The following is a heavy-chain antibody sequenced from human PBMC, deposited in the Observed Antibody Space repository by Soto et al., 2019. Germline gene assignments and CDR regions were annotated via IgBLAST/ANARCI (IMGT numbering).Heavy chain of an antibody. Sequence: ASVKVSCKASGYTFTSYGISWVRQAPGQGLEWMGWISAYNGNTNYAQKLQGRVTMATDTSTSTAYMELRSLRSDDTAVYYCARVLLRYFDWLFPFEDAFDIWGQGTIVTVSS. J-gene: IGHJ3*02. D-gene: IGHD3-9*01. CDR2: ISAYNGNT. CDR3: ARVLLRYFDWLFPFEDAFDI. CDR1: GYTFTSYG. V-gene: IGHV1-18*01.